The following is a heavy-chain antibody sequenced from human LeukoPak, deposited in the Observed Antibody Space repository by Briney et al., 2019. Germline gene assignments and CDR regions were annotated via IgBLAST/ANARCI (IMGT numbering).Heavy chain of an antibody. CDR1: GFTFSSYA. D-gene: IGHD5-12*01. CDR2: ISGSGGST. J-gene: IGHJ6*02. CDR3: ARDRPFSGYGLAYYYYGMDV. Sequence: HSGGSLRLSCAASGFTFSSYAMSWVRQAPGKGLEWVSAISGSGGSTYYADSVKGRFTISRDNAKNSLYLQMNSLRAEDTAVYYCARDRPFSGYGLAYYYYGMDVWGQGTTVTVSS. V-gene: IGHV3-23*01.